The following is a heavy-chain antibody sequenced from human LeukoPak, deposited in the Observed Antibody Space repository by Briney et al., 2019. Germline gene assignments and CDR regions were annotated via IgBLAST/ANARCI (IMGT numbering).Heavy chain of an antibody. CDR2: IDTSSTTM. D-gene: IGHD3/OR15-3a*01. CDR1: GLTFSKYS. V-gene: IGHV3-48*04. CDR3: ARERTGIDY. J-gene: IGHJ4*02. Sequence: PGGSLRLSCAASGLTFSKYSMTWVRQAPGKGLEWVSFIDTSSTTMYYTDSVKGRFTISRDNAKNSLYLQMNSLKVEDTAIYYCARERTGIDYWGQGILVTVSS.